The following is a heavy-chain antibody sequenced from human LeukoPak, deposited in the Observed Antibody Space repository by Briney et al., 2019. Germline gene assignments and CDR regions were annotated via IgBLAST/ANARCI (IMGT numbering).Heavy chain of an antibody. V-gene: IGHV3-23*01. Sequence: GGSLRLSCAASGFTFSSTSMSWVRQAPGKGLEWVAVTVGGGDGTYYADSVKGRFTISRDNSNSTLYLQMNSLRAEDTAVYYCAKVKEDRYYNSRGFYLDYWGQGTLVTVSS. J-gene: IGHJ4*02. CDR2: TVGGGDGT. CDR1: GFTFSSTS. D-gene: IGHD3-22*01. CDR3: AKVKEDRYYNSRGFYLDY.